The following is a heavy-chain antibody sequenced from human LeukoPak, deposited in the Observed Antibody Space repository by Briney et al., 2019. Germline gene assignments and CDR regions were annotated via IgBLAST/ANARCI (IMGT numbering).Heavy chain of an antibody. CDR3: AGGTRVAASPFDY. V-gene: IGHV1-8*03. Sequence: ASVKVSCKASGYTFSSYDINWGRQATGQGLEWMGWMNPNSGNTGYAQKFQGRVTITRNTSISTAYMELSSLRSEDTAVYYCAGGTRVAASPFDYWGQGTLVTVSS. J-gene: IGHJ4*02. D-gene: IGHD2-15*01. CDR2: MNPNSGNT. CDR1: GYTFSSYD.